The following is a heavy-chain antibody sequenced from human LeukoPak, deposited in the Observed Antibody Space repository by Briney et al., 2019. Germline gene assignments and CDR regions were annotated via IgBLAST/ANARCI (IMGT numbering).Heavy chain of an antibody. Sequence: GASVKVSCKAFGYSLTNYYLHWVRQAPGQGLDWMGWINPNSGGTNYAQEFQGRVTMTRDTSISTAYMELSRLRSDDTAVYYCARIGRGYSYGIGHTIGDNWFDPWGQGTLVTVSS. CDR2: INPNSGGT. CDR3: ARIGRGYSYGIGHTIGDNWFDP. D-gene: IGHD5-18*01. CDR1: GYSLTNYY. J-gene: IGHJ5*02. V-gene: IGHV1-2*02.